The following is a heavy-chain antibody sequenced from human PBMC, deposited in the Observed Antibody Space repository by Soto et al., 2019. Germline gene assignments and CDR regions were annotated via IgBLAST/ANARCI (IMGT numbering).Heavy chain of an antibody. Sequence: QAQLVQSGTEVKKPGASVKVSCKASGYPFTGPYIYWVRQAPGQGLEWMGWINPSSRGTEFAEKFQGRVTVTRTTSIRTVSVELNILTSDDTGVYFCARDFRPYSHGVDVWGQGTALTVSS. V-gene: IGHV1-2*02. J-gene: IGHJ6*02. CDR1: GYPFTGPY. CDR3: ARDFRPYSHGVDV. CDR2: INPSSRGT. D-gene: IGHD4-4*01.